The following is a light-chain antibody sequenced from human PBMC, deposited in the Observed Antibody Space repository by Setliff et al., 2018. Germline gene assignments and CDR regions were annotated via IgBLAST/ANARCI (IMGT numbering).Light chain of an antibody. Sequence: QSALAQPASVSGSPGQSITISCIGSSRDVGSYDFVSWYQQHPGKAPKLIIYDVTGRPSGVSDRFSGSKSGNTASLTISGLQTEDEADYYCNAYTSGSTYVFGTGTKVTVL. CDR2: DVT. CDR3: NAYTSGSTYV. CDR1: SRDVGSYDF. J-gene: IGLJ1*01. V-gene: IGLV2-14*03.